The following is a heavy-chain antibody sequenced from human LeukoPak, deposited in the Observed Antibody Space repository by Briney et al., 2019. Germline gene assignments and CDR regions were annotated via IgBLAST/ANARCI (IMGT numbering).Heavy chain of an antibody. D-gene: IGHD2-2*01. CDR2: IIPIFGTA. J-gene: IGHJ6*04. CDR3: ATNKPEGVVVPAAIYYYYYGMDV. CDR1: GGTLSRYA. V-gene: IGHV1-69*13. Sequence: SVKVSRKPSGGTLSRYAISWVRQAPGQGLEWVGGIIPIFGTANYAQKSQGRGTITADESTSTAYMELSSQRSEDTVVYYCATNKPEGVVVPAAIYYYYYGMDVWGRGTTATVSS.